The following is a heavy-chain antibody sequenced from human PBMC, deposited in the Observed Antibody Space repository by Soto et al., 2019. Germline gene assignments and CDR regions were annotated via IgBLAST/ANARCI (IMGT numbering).Heavy chain of an antibody. V-gene: IGHV1-69*13. CDR1: GGTFSSYA. Sequence: SVKVSCKASGGTFSSYAISWVRQAPGQGLEWMGGIIPIFGTANYAQKFQGRVTITADESTSTAYMELSSLRSEDTAVYYCARDLYHYDSSGYYYAYYFDYWGQGTLVTVSS. D-gene: IGHD3-22*01. CDR3: ARDLYHYDSSGYYYAYYFDY. CDR2: IIPIFGTA. J-gene: IGHJ4*02.